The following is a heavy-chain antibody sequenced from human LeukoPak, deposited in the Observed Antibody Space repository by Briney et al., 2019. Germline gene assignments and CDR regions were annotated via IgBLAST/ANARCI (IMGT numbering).Heavy chain of an antibody. Sequence: ASVKVSCKASGHTFTTYDINWVRQATGQGLEWMGWTNPNSGNTGYAQKFQGRVTMTRNTSISTAYMELSSLRSEDTAVYYCARGLPHEDAFDIWGQGTMVTVSS. CDR1: GHTFTTYD. J-gene: IGHJ3*02. CDR2: TNPNSGNT. V-gene: IGHV1-8*01. CDR3: ARGLPHEDAFDI.